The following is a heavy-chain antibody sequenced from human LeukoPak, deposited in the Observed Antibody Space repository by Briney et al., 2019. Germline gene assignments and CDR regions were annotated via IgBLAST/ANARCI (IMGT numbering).Heavy chain of an antibody. D-gene: IGHD5-18*01. Sequence: SSETLSLTCTVSGGSISSGSYYWNWIRQPAGKGLEWIGRIYTSGSTNYNPSLKSRVTISVDTSKNQFSLKLSSVTAADTAVYYCARRDTAMGRPFDYWGQGTLVTVSS. CDR2: IYTSGST. V-gene: IGHV4-61*02. J-gene: IGHJ4*02. CDR1: GGSISSGSYY. CDR3: ARRDTAMGRPFDY.